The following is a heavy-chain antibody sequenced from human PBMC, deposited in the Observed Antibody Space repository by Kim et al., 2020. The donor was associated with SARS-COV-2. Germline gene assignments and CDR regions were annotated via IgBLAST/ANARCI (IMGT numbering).Heavy chain of an antibody. V-gene: IGHV4-39*01. D-gene: IGHD6-19*01. J-gene: IGHJ4*02. Sequence: NASLKGRVTMSVDTSKNQFSLKLGSVTAADTAIYYCARRYSSGWFYDYWGQGTLVSVSS. CDR3: ARRYSSGWFYDY.